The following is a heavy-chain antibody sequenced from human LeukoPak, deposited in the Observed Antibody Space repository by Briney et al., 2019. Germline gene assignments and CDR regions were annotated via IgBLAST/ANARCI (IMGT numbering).Heavy chain of an antibody. J-gene: IGHJ3*02. CDR3: ASVVVVAATGAFDI. V-gene: IGHV4-38-2*02. CDR1: DGSFNDYY. Sequence: SETLSLTCTVYDGSFNDYYWSFIRQPPGKGLEWIGSIYHSGSTYYNPSLKSRVTISVDTSKNQFSLKLSSVTAADTAVYYCASVVVVAATGAFDIWGQGTMVTVSS. CDR2: IYHSGST. D-gene: IGHD2-15*01.